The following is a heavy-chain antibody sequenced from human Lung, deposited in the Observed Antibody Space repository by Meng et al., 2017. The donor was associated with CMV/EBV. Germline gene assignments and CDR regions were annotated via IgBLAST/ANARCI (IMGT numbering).Heavy chain of an antibody. CDR3: ARTGCSSSSCYDY. CDR2: INAGNGNT. V-gene: IGHV1-3*01. CDR1: GYSFTTYA. Sequence: HVQFVQPGAGVKQPGASVKVSCKASGYSFTTYAIHWVRQSPGQRLEWMGWINAGNGNTKYSEKFQSRVTITRDTAASTAYLELSSLRSEDTAVYYCARTGCSSSSCYDYWGQGTLVTVSS. J-gene: IGHJ4*02. D-gene: IGHD2-2*01.